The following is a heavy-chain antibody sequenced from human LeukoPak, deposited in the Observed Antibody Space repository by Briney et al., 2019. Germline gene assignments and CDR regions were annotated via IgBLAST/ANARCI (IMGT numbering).Heavy chain of an antibody. D-gene: IGHD1-26*01. CDR1: GFTFSSYG. V-gene: IGHV3-30*18. Sequence: GGSLRLSCAASGFTFSSYGMHWVRQAPGKGLEWVAVISYDGSNKYYADSVKGRFTISRDNSKNTLYLQMNSLRAEDTAVYYCAKNLLGSYGHWGQGTLVTVSS. CDR3: AKNLLGSYGH. CDR2: ISYDGSNK. J-gene: IGHJ4*02.